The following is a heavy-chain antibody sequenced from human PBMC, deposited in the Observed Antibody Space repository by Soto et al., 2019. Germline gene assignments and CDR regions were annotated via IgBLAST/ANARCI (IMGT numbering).Heavy chain of an antibody. J-gene: IGHJ4*02. D-gene: IGHD2-21*02. CDR2: INAGNGNT. CDR3: ARRLVVVTALDY. CDR1: GYTFTSYA. V-gene: IGHV1-3*01. Sequence: QVQLVQSGAEVKKPGASVKVSCKASGYTFTSYAMHWVRQAPGQRLEWMGWINAGNGNTKYSQKFQGRVTITRDTSASTAYMELSSLRSEDTAVYYCARRLVVVTALDYWGQGTLVTVSS.